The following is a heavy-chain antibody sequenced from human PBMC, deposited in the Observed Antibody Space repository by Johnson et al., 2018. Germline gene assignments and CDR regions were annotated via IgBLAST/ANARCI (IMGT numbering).Heavy chain of an antibody. CDR3: ARNQYRGFDVFDV. V-gene: IGHV3-7*01. Sequence: VQLVQSGGGLVQPGGSLRLSCVASGFTFSTYWMSWVRQAPGKGLEWLANVKQDGSEKYYVDSVKGRFTISRDNARKSLYLQMNSLRVEDTAVYSGARNQYRGFDVFDVWGQGTTVTVSS. CDR1: GFTFSTYW. D-gene: IGHD1-14*01. CDR2: VKQDGSEK. J-gene: IGHJ3*01.